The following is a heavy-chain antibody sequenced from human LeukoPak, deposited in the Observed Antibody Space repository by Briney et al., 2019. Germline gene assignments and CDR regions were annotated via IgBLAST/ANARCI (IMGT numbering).Heavy chain of an antibody. Sequence: PGGSLRLSCAASGLTFSSYSMNWVRQAPGKGLEWVSSISSSSSYIYYADSVEGRFTISRDNAKNSLYLQMNSLRAEYTAVYYCARVGYSSSWSPSGNWFDPWGQGTLVTVSS. CDR3: ARVGYSSSWSPSGNWFDP. D-gene: IGHD6-13*01. CDR1: GLTFSSYS. V-gene: IGHV3-21*01. J-gene: IGHJ5*02. CDR2: ISSSSSYI.